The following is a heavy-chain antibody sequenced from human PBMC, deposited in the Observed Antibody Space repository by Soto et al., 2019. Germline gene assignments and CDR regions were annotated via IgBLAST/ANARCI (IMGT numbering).Heavy chain of an antibody. CDR2: IYWDDDR. J-gene: IGHJ4*02. CDR1: GFSLTADGVA. Sequence: QITLKESGPTLVKPTQTLTLSCTVSGFSLTADGVAVGWIRQPPGKALEWLALIYWDDDRRYSPSLAARLTINKDTSRHQVVLTMTNMDPVDSATYLCAQQKQTGYRLFDYWGRGTLVTVAS. CDR3: AQQKQTGYRLFDY. D-gene: IGHD5-12*01. V-gene: IGHV2-5*02.